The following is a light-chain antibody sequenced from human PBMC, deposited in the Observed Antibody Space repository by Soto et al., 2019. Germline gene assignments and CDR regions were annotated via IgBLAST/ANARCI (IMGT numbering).Light chain of an antibody. Sequence: EIVMAQPPATLSVSPGERVTLSCRAIQIVRSNLSWYQQKPGQAPRLLIYGASTRATGPPARFSGSGSGTDFTLTISSLQSEDFAVYYCQQYNTWPPITFGQGTRLEIK. CDR2: GAS. J-gene: IGKJ5*01. CDR1: QIVRSN. V-gene: IGKV3-15*01. CDR3: QQYNTWPPIT.